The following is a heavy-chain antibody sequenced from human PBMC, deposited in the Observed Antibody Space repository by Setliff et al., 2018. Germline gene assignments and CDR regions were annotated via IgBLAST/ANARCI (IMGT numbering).Heavy chain of an antibody. Sequence: GASVKVSCKASGYTLNNYAMNWVRQAPGQGFEWMGWINTKTGNPTYAQDFTGRLVFSLDTSVNTAFVQISSLKAEDTAVYYCAGDGGNGVDYWGQGTLVTVSS. J-gene: IGHJ4*02. CDR2: INTKTGNP. CDR1: GYTLNNYA. D-gene: IGHD3-16*01. V-gene: IGHV7-4-1*02. CDR3: AGDGGNGVDY.